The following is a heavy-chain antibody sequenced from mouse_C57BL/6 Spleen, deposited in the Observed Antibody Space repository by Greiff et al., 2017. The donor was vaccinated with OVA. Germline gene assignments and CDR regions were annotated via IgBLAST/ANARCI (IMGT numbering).Heavy chain of an antibody. CDR2: FYPGSGSI. D-gene: IGHD3-1*01. J-gene: IGHJ4*01. V-gene: IGHV1-62-2*01. CDR3: ASHEERSALGAMDY. Sequence: QVQLQQSGAELVKPGASVKLSCKASGYTFTEYTIHWVKQRSGQGLEWIGWFYPGSGSIKYNEKFKDKATLTAAKSSSTVYLALSRLPSEVSAVFFGASHEERSALGAMDYWGQGTSVTVSS. CDR1: GYTFTEYT.